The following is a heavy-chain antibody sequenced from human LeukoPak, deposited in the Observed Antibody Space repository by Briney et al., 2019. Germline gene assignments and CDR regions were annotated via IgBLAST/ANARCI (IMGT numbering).Heavy chain of an antibody. CDR1: GGSISSSSYY. CDR3: ARGVGTMRTAYYFDY. J-gene: IGHJ4*02. CDR2: IYYSGST. D-gene: IGHD3-22*01. Sequence: SETLSLTCTVSGGSISSSSYYWGWIRQPPGKGLEWIGSIYYSGSTYYNPSLKSRVTISVDTSKNQFSLKLSSVTAADTAVYYCARGVGTMRTAYYFDYWGQGTLVTVSS. V-gene: IGHV4-39*07.